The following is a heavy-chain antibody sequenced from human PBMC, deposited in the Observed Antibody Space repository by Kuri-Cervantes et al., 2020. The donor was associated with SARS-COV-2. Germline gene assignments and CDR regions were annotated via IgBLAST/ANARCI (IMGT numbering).Heavy chain of an antibody. V-gene: IGHV1-3*02. D-gene: IGHD6-13*01. CDR3: ATNIAAAGLYYYMDV. CDR1: GYTFTSYA. J-gene: IGHJ6*03. Sequence: ASVKVSCKASGYTFTSYAMHWVRQAPGQRLEWMGWSNAGNGNTKYSQEFQGRVTITRDTSASTAYMELSSLRSEDMAVYYCATNIAAAGLYYYMDVWGKGTTVTVSS. CDR2: SNAGNGNT.